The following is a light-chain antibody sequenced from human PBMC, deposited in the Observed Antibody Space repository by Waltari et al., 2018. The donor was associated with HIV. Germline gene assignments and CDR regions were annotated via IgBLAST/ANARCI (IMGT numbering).Light chain of an antibody. CDR3: SSYAGSNNVI. Sequence: QSALTQPPSASGSPGQSVTISCTGTSSDIGGYTYVSWYQQYPGKAPKLMIYEVSKRPSGVPDRFSGSKSANTASLTVSGLQAEDEADYYCSSYAGSNNVIFGGGTKLTVL. J-gene: IGLJ2*01. CDR2: EVS. V-gene: IGLV2-8*01. CDR1: SSDIGGYTY.